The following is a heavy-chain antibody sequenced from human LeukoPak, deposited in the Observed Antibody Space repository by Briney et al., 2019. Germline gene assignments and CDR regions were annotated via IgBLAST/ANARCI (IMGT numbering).Heavy chain of an antibody. D-gene: IGHD6-19*01. V-gene: IGHV3-23*01. CDR3: AKDLASKQWRDVDP. CDR2: ISGSSVST. J-gene: IGHJ5*02. Sequence: GGALRLSCAASGFTFSRYAMSWVRQAPGKGLEWGSAISGSSVSTYDANSVQGRFTSSINNSKKTQYLQMNSLRTGDTAVDYCAKDLASKQWRDVDPWGQGTLVTVSS. CDR1: GFTFSRYA.